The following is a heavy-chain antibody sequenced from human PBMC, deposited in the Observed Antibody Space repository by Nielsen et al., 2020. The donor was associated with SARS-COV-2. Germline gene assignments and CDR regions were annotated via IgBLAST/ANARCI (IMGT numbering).Heavy chain of an antibody. CDR2: ISGSGRSI. CDR3: AKPLAPYCSGGSCSNFDY. J-gene: IGHJ4*02. Sequence: GESLKISCAASGFSFSTYAMTWVRQAPGKGLQWVSAISGSGRSIYYADSVKGRFTISRDNPRNSLYLQMNSLRAEDTAVYYCAKPLAPYCSGGSCSNFDYWGQGTLVTVSS. V-gene: IGHV3-23*01. D-gene: IGHD2-15*01. CDR1: GFSFSTYA.